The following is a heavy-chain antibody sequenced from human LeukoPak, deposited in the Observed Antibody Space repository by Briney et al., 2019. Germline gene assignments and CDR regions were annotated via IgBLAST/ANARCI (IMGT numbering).Heavy chain of an antibody. D-gene: IGHD3-22*01. CDR3: VRGIDTTGYFNY. CDR2: INTNTGSP. Sequence: GASVKVSCKASGYTFSTYPMNWVRQAPGQGLEWMGWINTNTGSPTYAQGLTGRFVFSLDTSVSTAFLQTNSLKAEDTALYYCVRGIDTTGYFNYWGRGTLVTVSS. CDR1: GYTFSTYP. J-gene: IGHJ4*02. V-gene: IGHV7-4-1*02.